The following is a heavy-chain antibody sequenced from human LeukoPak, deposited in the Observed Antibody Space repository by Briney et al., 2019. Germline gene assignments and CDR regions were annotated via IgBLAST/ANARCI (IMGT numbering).Heavy chain of an antibody. D-gene: IGHD5-12*01. CDR2: ISIDGREK. V-gene: IGHV3-30*18. CDR1: GFSFRNYG. Sequence: GGSLRLSCAASGFSFRNYGMHWGRQAPGKGLEWVAVISIDGREKYYADSVKGRFTISRDNSKNTLYLQMNSLRGDDTAVYYCANPQSRGYDYLDYWGQGTLVTVSS. CDR3: ANPQSRGYDYLDY. J-gene: IGHJ4*02.